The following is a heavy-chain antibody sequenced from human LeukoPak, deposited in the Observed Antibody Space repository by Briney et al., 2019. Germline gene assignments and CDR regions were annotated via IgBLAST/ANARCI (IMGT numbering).Heavy chain of an antibody. Sequence: ASVNVSCKASGYTFTSYAMHWVRQAPGQRLEWMGWINAGNGNTKYSQKFQGRVTITRDTSASTAYMELSSLRSEDTAVYYCTRWSAVAGTSFDYWGQGTLVTVSS. J-gene: IGHJ4*02. CDR3: TRWSAVAGTSFDY. CDR1: GYTFTSYA. V-gene: IGHV1-3*01. CDR2: INAGNGNT. D-gene: IGHD6-19*01.